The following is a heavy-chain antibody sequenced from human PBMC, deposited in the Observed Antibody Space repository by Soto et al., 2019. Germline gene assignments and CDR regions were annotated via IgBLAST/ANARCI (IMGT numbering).Heavy chain of an antibody. V-gene: IGHV1-69*13. D-gene: IGHD4-4*01. CDR3: ARRGTVTRLGMDV. J-gene: IGHJ6*02. CDR2: IIPIFGTA. CDR1: GFTFSSYA. Sequence: SVKVSCKTSGFTFSSYAISWVRQDPGQGLEWMGGIIPIFGTANYAQKFQGRVTITADESTSTAYMELSSLRSEDTAVYYCARRGTVTRLGMDVWGQGTTVTVSS.